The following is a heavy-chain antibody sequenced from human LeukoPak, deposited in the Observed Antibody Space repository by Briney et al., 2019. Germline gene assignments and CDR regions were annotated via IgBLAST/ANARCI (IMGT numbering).Heavy chain of an antibody. CDR2: IYTSGST. CDR1: GGSISSGSYY. V-gene: IGHV4-61*02. CDR3: ARDGSNWGHWFDP. J-gene: IGHJ5*02. D-gene: IGHD6-13*01. Sequence: SETLSLTCTVSGGSISSGSYYWSWIRQPAGKGLEWIGRIYTSGSTNYNPSLKSRVTISVDTSKNQFFLNLISVTAADTAVYYCARDGSNWGHWFDPWGQGTLVTVSS.